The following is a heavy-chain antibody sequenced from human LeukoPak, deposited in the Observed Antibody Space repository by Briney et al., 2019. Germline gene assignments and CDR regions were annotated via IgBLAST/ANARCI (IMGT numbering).Heavy chain of an antibody. CDR3: ARDTGSGSYGTF. CDR1: GYSISSGYY. J-gene: IGHJ4*02. CDR2: IYHSGST. V-gene: IGHV4-38-2*02. Sequence: PSETLSLTCTVSGYSISSGYYWGWIRQPPGKGLEWIGSIYHSGSTYYNPSLKSRVTISVDTSKNQFSLKLSSVTAADTAVYYCARDTGSGSYGTFWGQGTLVTVSS. D-gene: IGHD3-10*01.